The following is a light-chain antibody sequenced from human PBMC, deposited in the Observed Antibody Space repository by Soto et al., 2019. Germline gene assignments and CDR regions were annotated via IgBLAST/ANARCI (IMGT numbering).Light chain of an antibody. CDR1: SSNIGSNY. V-gene: IGLV1-47*01. J-gene: IGLJ2*01. CDR3: AAWDDSLSGLV. Sequence: QSVLTQPPSASGTPGQRVTVSCSGSSSNIGSNYVSWYQQLPGTAPKLLIYRGDQRPSGVPDRFSGSKSGTSASLAISGLRSEDEADYYCAAWDDSLSGLVFGGGTKLTVL. CDR2: RGD.